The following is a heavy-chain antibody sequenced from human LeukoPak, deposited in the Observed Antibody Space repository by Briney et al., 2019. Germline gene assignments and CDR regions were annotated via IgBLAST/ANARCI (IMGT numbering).Heavy chain of an antibody. CDR3: ARAGIGIRYYMDV. Sequence: SETLSLTCAVSGYSISSGYYWGWIRQPPGKGLEWIGNIYHSGSTYYNPSLRGRVTISVDTSKNQFSLKLSSVTAADTAVYYCARAGIGIRYYMDVWGKGTTVTVSS. D-gene: IGHD3-10*01. J-gene: IGHJ6*03. CDR2: IYHSGST. CDR1: GYSISSGYY. V-gene: IGHV4-38-2*01.